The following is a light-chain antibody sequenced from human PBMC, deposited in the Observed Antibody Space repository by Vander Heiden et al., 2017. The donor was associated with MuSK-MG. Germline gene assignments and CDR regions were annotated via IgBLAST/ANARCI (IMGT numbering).Light chain of an antibody. V-gene: IGKV2-28*01. Sequence: DIVMTQSPLSLPVTPGEPASISCRSSQSLLHSNGYNYLDWYLQKPVQSPQLLIYLGSNRASGVPDRFSGSGSGTDFTLKISRVEAEDVGVYYCMQALQSPSTFGPGTKVGIK. J-gene: IGKJ3*01. CDR1: QSLLHSNGYNY. CDR3: MQALQSPST. CDR2: LGS.